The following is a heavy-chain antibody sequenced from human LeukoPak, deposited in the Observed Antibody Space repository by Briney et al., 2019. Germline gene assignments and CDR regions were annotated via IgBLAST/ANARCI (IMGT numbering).Heavy chain of an antibody. Sequence: PGGSLRLSCAASGFAFGGYTMTWVRQAPGKGLEWVSSISDNSAYIYHADSLQGRFATSRDNAKNSLFLQMSSLRADDTAVYYCARDPAPHSAHLPHFDYWGQGIVVTVSS. J-gene: IGHJ4*02. D-gene: IGHD5-18*01. CDR2: ISDNSAYI. CDR3: ARDPAPHSAHLPHFDY. V-gene: IGHV3-21*01. CDR1: GFAFGGYT.